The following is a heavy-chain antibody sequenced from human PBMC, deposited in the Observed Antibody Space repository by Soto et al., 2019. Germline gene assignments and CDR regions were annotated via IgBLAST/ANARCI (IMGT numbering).Heavy chain of an antibody. CDR2: TYYRSKWYS. J-gene: IGHJ4*02. Sequence: SQTLSLTCAILGDSVSSNSAAWNWIRPSPSRGLEWLGRTYYRSKWYSDYGISVGGRISITPDTSKNLFSLQLNSVTPEDTAVYYCARGSTYYDFWSGYYTGCYFDYWGQGTLVTVSS. CDR1: GDSVSSNSAA. CDR3: ARGSTYYDFWSGYYTGCYFDY. D-gene: IGHD3-3*01. V-gene: IGHV6-1*01.